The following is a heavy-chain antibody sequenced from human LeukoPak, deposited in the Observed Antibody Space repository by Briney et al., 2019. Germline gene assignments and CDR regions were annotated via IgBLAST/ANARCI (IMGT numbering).Heavy chain of an antibody. Sequence: GESLKISCKGSGYSFNSYWIGWERQMPGKSLEWMGIIYPGDSDTRYSPSFQGQVTISADKSISTAYLQWSSLKASDTAMYYCARRTYQLLSGAFDIWGQGTMVTVSS. CDR1: GYSFNSYW. CDR3: ARRTYQLLSGAFDI. V-gene: IGHV5-51*01. J-gene: IGHJ3*02. D-gene: IGHD2-2*01. CDR2: IYPGDSDT.